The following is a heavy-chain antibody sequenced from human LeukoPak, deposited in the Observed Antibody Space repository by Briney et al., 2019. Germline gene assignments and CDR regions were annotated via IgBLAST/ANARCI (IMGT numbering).Heavy chain of an antibody. V-gene: IGHV3-21*01. J-gene: IGHJ4*02. Sequence: PGGSLRLSCAASGFTFSSYSMNWVRQAPGKGLEWVSSISSSSSYIYYADSVKGRFTISRDNSKNTLYLQMNSLRAEDTAVYYCAEDRKAGTVPLFDYWGQGTLVTVSS. CDR2: ISSSSSYI. D-gene: IGHD6-19*01. CDR3: AEDRKAGTVPLFDY. CDR1: GFTFSSYS.